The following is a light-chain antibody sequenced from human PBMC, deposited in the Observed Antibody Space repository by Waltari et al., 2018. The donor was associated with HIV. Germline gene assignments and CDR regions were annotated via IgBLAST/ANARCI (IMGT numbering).Light chain of an antibody. CDR3: QQYNDWPRT. V-gene: IGKV3-15*01. J-gene: IGKJ2*01. Sequence: EIVMTQSPATLSVSPGERATLSCRASQSVSSNLAWYQQKPDQAPRLLIYGASTRATGIAARFSGSGSGTEFTLTISSLQSDDFAFYYCQQYNDWPRTFGQGTKLDIK. CDR2: GAS. CDR1: QSVSSN.